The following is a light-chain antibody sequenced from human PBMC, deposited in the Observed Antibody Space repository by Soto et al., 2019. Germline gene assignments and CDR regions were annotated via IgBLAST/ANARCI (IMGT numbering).Light chain of an antibody. Sequence: DILLTQSPSFLSASVGDRVTITCRASQGISSYLAWYQQKPGKAPKLLIYAASTLQSGVPSRFSGSGSGTEFTLTISSLQTEDFATYYCQPRVTFDGGTKVEIK. CDR3: QPRVT. CDR1: QGISSY. CDR2: AAS. V-gene: IGKV1-9*01. J-gene: IGKJ4*01.